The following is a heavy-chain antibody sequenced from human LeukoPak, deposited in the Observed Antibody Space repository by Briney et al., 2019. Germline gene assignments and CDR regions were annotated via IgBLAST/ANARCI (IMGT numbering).Heavy chain of an antibody. CDR3: ALSGYSYGLYYFDY. CDR2: INPNSGGT. D-gene: IGHD5-18*01. J-gene: IGHJ4*02. V-gene: IGHV1-2*02. CDR1: GYTFTGHY. Sequence: GASVKVSCKASGYTFTGHYMHWVRQAPGQGLEWMGWINPNSGGTNYAQKFQGRVTMTRDTSISTAYMELSRLRSDDTAVYYCALSGYSYGLYYFDYWGQGTLVTVSS.